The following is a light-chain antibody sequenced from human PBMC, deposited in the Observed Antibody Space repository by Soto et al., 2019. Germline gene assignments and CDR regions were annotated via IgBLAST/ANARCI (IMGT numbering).Light chain of an antibody. Sequence: EIVMTRSPATLSVSPGERATLSCRASQSISNNLAWYQQKRGQAPRLLIYGASTRATGIPARFSGSGSGTEFTLTISSLQSEDFAFYYCQQYNNWRTFGQGTKVEI. CDR1: QSISNN. J-gene: IGKJ1*01. CDR3: QQYNNWRT. CDR2: GAS. V-gene: IGKV3-15*01.